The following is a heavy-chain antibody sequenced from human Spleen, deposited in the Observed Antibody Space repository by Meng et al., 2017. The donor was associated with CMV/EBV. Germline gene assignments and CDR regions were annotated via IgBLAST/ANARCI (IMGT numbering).Heavy chain of an antibody. V-gene: IGHV3-23*03. D-gene: IGHD3-3*01. CDR1: GGSISSYY. J-gene: IGHJ3*01. CDR2: IYSGGSST. Sequence: ETLSLTCTASGGSISSYYWSWVRQAPGKGLEWVSVIYSGGSSTYYADSVKGRFTISRDNSKNTLYLQMNSLRAEDTAVYYCARGRSRYSDFLGASYTADCFDLWGQGTMVTVSS. CDR3: ARGRSRYSDFLGASYTADCFDL.